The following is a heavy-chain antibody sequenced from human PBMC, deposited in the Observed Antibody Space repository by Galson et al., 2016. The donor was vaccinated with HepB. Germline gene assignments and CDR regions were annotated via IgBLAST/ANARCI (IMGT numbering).Heavy chain of an antibody. J-gene: IGHJ2*01. V-gene: IGHV1-69*13. CDR3: ARDSSGWYFDL. D-gene: IGHD6-19*01. CDR1: GGTFNIYD. CDR2: IIPIFHTG. Sequence: SVKVSCKASGGTFNIYDINWVRQAPGQGLEWMGGIIPIFHTGNYAQKFQGRVTITADESTNTAYMELSSLRSEDTAVYYCARDSSGWYFDLWGRGTLVTVSS.